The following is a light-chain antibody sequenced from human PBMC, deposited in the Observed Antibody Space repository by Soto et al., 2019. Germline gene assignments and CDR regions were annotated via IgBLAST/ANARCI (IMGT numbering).Light chain of an antibody. CDR3: QRYNTNSRT. V-gene: IGKV1-5*03. CDR1: QSINTW. Sequence: DTQMTQSPSTLSASVGDRVTITCRASQSINTWLAWYQQKPRRAPKLLIYKATTLQSGVPSRFSGSGSGTEFTLTIGSLQPDDFATYFCQRYNTNSRTFGQGTKVDNK. J-gene: IGKJ1*01. CDR2: KAT.